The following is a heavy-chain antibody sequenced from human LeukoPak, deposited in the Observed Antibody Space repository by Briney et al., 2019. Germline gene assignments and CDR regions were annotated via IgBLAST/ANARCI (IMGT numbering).Heavy chain of an antibody. D-gene: IGHD5-12*01. Sequence: GGSLRLSCAASGFDFSTYAINWVRQAPGKGLEWVSSISTMSNYIFYGDSVKGRFTISRDNAKNSVYLQMYSLRPEDTAVYYCSRDRLGGLDLWGQGTLVTVSS. V-gene: IGHV3-21*01. CDR2: ISTMSNYI. J-gene: IGHJ4*02. CDR3: SRDRLGGLDL. CDR1: GFDFSTYA.